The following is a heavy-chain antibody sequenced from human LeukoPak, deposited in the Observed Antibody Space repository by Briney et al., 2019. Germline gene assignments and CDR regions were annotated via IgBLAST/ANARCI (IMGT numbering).Heavy chain of an antibody. CDR2: ISSSSSYI. J-gene: IGHJ3*02. CDR3: ARVASGSDAFGI. V-gene: IGHV3-21*01. CDR1: GFTFSSYS. Sequence: GGSLRLSCAASGFTFSSYSMNWVRQAPGKGLEWVSSISSSSSYIYCADSVKGRFTISRDNAKNSLYLQINSLRAEDTAVYYCARVASGSDAFGIWGQGTMVTVSS. D-gene: IGHD1-26*01.